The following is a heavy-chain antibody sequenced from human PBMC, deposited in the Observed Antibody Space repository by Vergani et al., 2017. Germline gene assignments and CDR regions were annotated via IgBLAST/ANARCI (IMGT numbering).Heavy chain of an antibody. CDR2: ISGSGGST. J-gene: IGHJ3*02. CDR3: AKHYYDSSGRADAFDI. CDR1: GFTFSSYA. Sequence: VQLLESGGGLVQPGGSLRLSCAASGFTFSSYAMSWVRQAPGKGLEWVSAISGSGGSTYYADSVKGRFTISRDNSKNTLYLQMNSLRAEDTAVYYCAKHYYDSSGRADAFDIWGQGTMVTVSS. V-gene: IGHV3-23*01. D-gene: IGHD3-22*01.